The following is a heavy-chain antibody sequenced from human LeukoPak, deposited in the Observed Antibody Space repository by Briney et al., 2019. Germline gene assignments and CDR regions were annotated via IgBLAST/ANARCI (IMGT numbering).Heavy chain of an antibody. V-gene: IGHV4-59*01. CDR1: GGSISSYY. D-gene: IGHD3-3*01. CDR2: IYYSGST. CDR3: ARNYPIFGVVKKGRRSHPLNWFDP. Sequence: SETLSLTCTVSGGSISSYYWSWIRQPPGKGLEWIGYIYYSGSTNYNPSLKSRVTISVDTSKNQFSLKLSSVTAADTAVYYCARNYPIFGVVKKGRRSHPLNWFDPWGQGTLVTDSS. J-gene: IGHJ5*02.